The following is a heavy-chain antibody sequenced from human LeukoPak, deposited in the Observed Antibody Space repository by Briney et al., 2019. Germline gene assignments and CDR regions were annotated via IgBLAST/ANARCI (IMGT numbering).Heavy chain of an antibody. D-gene: IGHD6-13*01. CDR2: IYYSGSA. J-gene: IGHJ5*02. CDR3: ARQAYSSNLGWFDP. CDR1: GGSISSYY. V-gene: IGHV4-59*08. Sequence: SETLSLTCTVSGGSISSYYWSWIRQPPGKGLEWIAFIYYSGSAKYNPSLNSRVTISVDTSKNQFSLKLSSVTAADTAVYYCARQAYSSNLGWFDPWGQGTLVTVSS.